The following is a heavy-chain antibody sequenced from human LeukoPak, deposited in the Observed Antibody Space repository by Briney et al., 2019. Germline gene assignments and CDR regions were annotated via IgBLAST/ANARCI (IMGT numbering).Heavy chain of an antibody. Sequence: PGESLRISCKASGYIFTRYWISWVRQMPGKGLEWMGRIDPSDSYTNYSPSFQGHVTISADKSISTAYLQWRSLKASDTAIYYCARTYSSGWAFFDYWGQGNMVTVSS. D-gene: IGHD6-19*01. CDR3: ARTYSSGWAFFDY. CDR2: IDPSDSYT. V-gene: IGHV5-10-1*01. J-gene: IGHJ4*02. CDR1: GYIFTRYW.